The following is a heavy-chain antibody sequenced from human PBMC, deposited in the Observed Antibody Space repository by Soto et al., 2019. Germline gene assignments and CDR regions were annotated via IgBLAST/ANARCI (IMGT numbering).Heavy chain of an antibody. D-gene: IGHD2-15*01. CDR3: ARFYCSGGSCRSNWFDP. CDR2: IYYSGST. J-gene: IGHJ5*02. V-gene: IGHV4-31*03. Sequence: SETLSLTCTVSGGSISSGGYYWSWIRQHPGKGLEWIGYIYYSGSTYYNPSLKSRVTISVDTSKNQFSLKLSSVTAADTAVYYCARFYCSGGSCRSNWFDPWGQGTLVTVSS. CDR1: GGSISSGGYY.